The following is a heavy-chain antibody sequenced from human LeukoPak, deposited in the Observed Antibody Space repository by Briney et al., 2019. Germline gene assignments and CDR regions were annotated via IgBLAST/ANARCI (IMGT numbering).Heavy chain of an antibody. Sequence: PGGSLRLSCAASGFTFSSYAMSWVRQAPGKGLEWVAVISYDGSNKYYADSVKGRFTISRDNSKNTLYLQMNSLRAEDTAVYYCARDPNYGGVDYWGQGTLVTVSS. CDR2: ISYDGSNK. CDR3: ARDPNYGGVDY. D-gene: IGHD4-17*01. V-gene: IGHV3-30-3*01. CDR1: GFTFSSYA. J-gene: IGHJ4*02.